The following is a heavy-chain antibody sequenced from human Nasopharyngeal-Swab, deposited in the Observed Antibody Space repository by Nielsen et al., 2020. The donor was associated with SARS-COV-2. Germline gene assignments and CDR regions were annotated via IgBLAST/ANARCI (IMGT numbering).Heavy chain of an antibody. CDR1: GGSISSGGYY. V-gene: IGHV4-31*03. D-gene: IGHD6-19*01. CDR2: IYYSGST. Sequence: SETLSLTCTVSGGSISSGGYYWSWIRQHPGKGLEWIGYIYYSGSTYYNPSLKSRVTISVDTSKNQFSLKLSSVTAADTAVYYCASRLGYSSGWAPLGYYYYGMDVWGQGTTVTVSS. J-gene: IGHJ6*02. CDR3: ASRLGYSSGWAPLGYYYYGMDV.